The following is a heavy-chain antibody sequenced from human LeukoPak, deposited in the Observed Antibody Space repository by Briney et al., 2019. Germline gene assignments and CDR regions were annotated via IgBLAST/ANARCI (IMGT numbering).Heavy chain of an antibody. J-gene: IGHJ4*02. Sequence: GASVKVSCKASGGTFSSYAISWVRQAPGQGLEWMGGIIPIFGTANYAQKFQGRVTITADESTSTAYMELSSLRSEDTAVYHCVWAGYYDSSGYKGYFDYWGQGTLVTVSS. V-gene: IGHV1-69*13. D-gene: IGHD3-22*01. CDR2: IIPIFGTA. CDR3: VWAGYYDSSGYKGYFDY. CDR1: GGTFSSYA.